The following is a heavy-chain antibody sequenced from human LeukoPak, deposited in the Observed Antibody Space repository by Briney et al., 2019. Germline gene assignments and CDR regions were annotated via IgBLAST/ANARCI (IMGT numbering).Heavy chain of an antibody. J-gene: IGHJ5*02. V-gene: IGHV4-59*01. Sequence: SETLSLTCTVSGGSISSYYWSWIRQPPGKGLEWIGYIYYSGSTNYNPSLKSRVTISVDTSKNQFSLKLSSVTAADTAVYYCGRDGNSYYDHWGQGILVTVTS. CDR3: GRDGNSYYDH. CDR1: GGSISSYY. D-gene: IGHD4-11*01. CDR2: IYYSGST.